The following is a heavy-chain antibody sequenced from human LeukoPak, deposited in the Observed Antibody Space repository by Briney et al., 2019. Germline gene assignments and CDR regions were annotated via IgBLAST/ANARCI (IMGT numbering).Heavy chain of an antibody. J-gene: IGHJ5*02. CDR1: GYKLTNNW. D-gene: IGHD2-21*02. V-gene: IGHV5-51*01. CDR2: IYPGYSDA. Sequence: GESLKIPCKISGYKLTNNWIGWVRQVPGKGLEWMGLIYPGYSDAKYSPSFQGQVTISADKSISTAYLRWSSLKASDTAMYYCARLPYCGGDCYPNWFDPWGQGALVTVSS. CDR3: ARLPYCGGDCYPNWFDP.